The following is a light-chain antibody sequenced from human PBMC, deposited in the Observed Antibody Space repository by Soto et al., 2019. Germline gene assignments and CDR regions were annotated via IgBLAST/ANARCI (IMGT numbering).Light chain of an antibody. CDR1: SSDVGASNY. Sequence: QPVLTQPPSASGSPGQSVAISCTGTSSDVGASNYVSWYQQHPGKAPKLMIYEVSKRPSGVPDRFSGSKSGNTASLTVSGLQAEDEADYYCCSYAGTSTVVFGGGTKLTVL. J-gene: IGLJ2*01. V-gene: IGLV2-8*01. CDR3: CSYAGTSTVV. CDR2: EVS.